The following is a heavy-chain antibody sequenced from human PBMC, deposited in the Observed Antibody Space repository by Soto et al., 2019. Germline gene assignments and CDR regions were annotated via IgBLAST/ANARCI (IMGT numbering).Heavy chain of an antibody. CDR2: IYPGDSDT. CDR1: GYSFTSYW. V-gene: IGHV5-51*01. Sequence: GESLKISCKGSGYSFTSYWIGWVRQMPGKGLEWMGIIYPGDSDTGYSPSFQGQVTISADKSISTAYLQWSSLKASDTAMYYCARTAMVTSGPYYYYGMDVWGQGTTVTVSS. CDR3: ARTAMVTSGPYYYYGMDV. D-gene: IGHD5-18*01. J-gene: IGHJ6*02.